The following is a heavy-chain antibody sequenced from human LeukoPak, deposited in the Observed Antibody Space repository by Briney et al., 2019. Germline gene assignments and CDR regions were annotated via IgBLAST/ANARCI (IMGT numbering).Heavy chain of an antibody. J-gene: IGHJ5*02. CDR3: ARGRATVTTHWFDP. CDR2: MNPSSGNT. V-gene: IGHV1-8*03. Sequence: ASVKVSCQASGYTFTSYDINWVRQATGQGLEWMGWMNPSSGNTGYAQKFQGRVTITRNTSISTAYMELNSLRSEDTAVYYCARGRATVTTHWFDPWGQGTVVTVSS. D-gene: IGHD4-11*01. CDR1: GYTFTSYD.